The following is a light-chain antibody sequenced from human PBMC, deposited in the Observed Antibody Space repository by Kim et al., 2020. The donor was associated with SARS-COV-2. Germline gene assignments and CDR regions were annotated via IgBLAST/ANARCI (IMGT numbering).Light chain of an antibody. CDR3: CSYTSRSTYI. J-gene: IGLJ1*01. Sequence: QSALTQPASVSGSPGQSITISCTGTTSDIGAYTYVSWYQQHPGKAPKLMLYDVSNRPFGVSTRFSASKSGNTASLTISGLQAEDEADYYCCSYTSRSTYIFGTGTKVTVL. CDR2: DVS. CDR1: TSDIGAYTY. V-gene: IGLV2-14*03.